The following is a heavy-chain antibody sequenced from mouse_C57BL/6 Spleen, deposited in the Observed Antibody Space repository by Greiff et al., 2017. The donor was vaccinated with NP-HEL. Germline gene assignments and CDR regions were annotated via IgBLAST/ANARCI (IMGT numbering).Heavy chain of an antibody. D-gene: IGHD1-1*01. Sequence: EVQVVESGGGLVKPGGSLKLSCAASGFTFSSYAMSWVRQTPEKRLEWVATISDGGSYTYYPDNVKGRFTISRDNAKNNLYLQMSHLKSEDTAMYYCARDPPYYGDYAMDYWGQGTSVTVSS. J-gene: IGHJ4*01. CDR3: ARDPPYYGDYAMDY. CDR1: GFTFSSYA. CDR2: ISDGGSYT. V-gene: IGHV5-4*01.